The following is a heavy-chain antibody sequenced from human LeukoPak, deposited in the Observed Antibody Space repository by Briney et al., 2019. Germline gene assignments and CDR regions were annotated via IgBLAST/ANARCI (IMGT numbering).Heavy chain of an antibody. V-gene: IGHV4-59*01. J-gene: IGHJ3*02. CDR1: GGSISTYY. Sequence: PSETLSLTCTVSGGSISTYYWTWVRQPPGKGLEWIGYIYYSGSTNYNPSLKSRVTISVDTSKNQFSLKLSSVTAADTAVYYCARVYGSGYDFRGAFDIWGQGTMVTVSS. D-gene: IGHD5-12*01. CDR2: IYYSGST. CDR3: ARVYGSGYDFRGAFDI.